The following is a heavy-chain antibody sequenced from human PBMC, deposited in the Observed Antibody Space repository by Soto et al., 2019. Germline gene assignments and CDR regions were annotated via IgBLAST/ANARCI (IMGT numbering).Heavy chain of an antibody. CDR1: GYTFTSYY. J-gene: IGHJ3*02. D-gene: IGHD2-15*01. CDR3: ARDLPLGYCSGGSCYGAFDI. CDR2: INPSGGST. V-gene: IGHV1-46*01. Sequence: ASVKVSCKASGYTFTSYYMHWVRQAPGQGLEWMGIINPSGGSTSYAQKFQGRVTMTRDTSTSTVYMELSSLRSEDTAVYYCARDLPLGYCSGGSCYGAFDIWGQGTMVTVS.